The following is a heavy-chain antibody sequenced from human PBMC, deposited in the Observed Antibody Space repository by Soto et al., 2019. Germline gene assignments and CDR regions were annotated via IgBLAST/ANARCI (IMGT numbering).Heavy chain of an antibody. CDR1: GGIFSTYA. CDR3: ARGGGEMTAPPPYIY. J-gene: IGHJ4*02. V-gene: IGHV1-69*06. Sequence: QVQLVQSGAEVKKPGSSVKVSCKASGGIFSTYAISWVGQAPGQGLEWMGGIIPMFGTANYAQKFQRRVTITADKSTTTVHMQLSSLRSDDTAVYYCARGGGEMTAPPPYIYWGQGTLVTVSS. CDR2: IIPMFGTA. D-gene: IGHD2-21*02.